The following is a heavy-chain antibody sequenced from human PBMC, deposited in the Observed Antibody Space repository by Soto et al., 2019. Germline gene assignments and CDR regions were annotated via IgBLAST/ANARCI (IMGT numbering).Heavy chain of an antibody. CDR2: ISYDGSNK. CDR3: AKAYYYDSSGYYFSSAFDI. D-gene: IGHD3-22*01. Sequence: PGGSLILSCAASGFTFSSYVRHWVRKAPGKGLEWVAVISYDGSNKYYADSVKGRFTISRDNSKNTLYLQMNSLRAEDTAVYYCAKAYYYDSSGYYFSSAFDIWGQGTMVTVSS. J-gene: IGHJ3*02. V-gene: IGHV3-30*18. CDR1: GFTFSSYV.